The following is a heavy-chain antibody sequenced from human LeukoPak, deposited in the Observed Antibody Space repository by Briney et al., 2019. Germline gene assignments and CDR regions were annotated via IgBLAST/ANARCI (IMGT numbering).Heavy chain of an antibody. V-gene: IGHV4-38-2*02. CDR1: GYSISSGYY. J-gene: IGHJ4*02. Sequence: SETLSLTCTVSGYSISSGYYWGWIRQPPGKGLEWIGEINHSGSTNYNPSLKSRVTISVDTSKNQFSLKLSSVTAADTAVYYCARGRVGSSLALVSFKLYYFDYWGQGTLVTVSS. CDR3: ARGRVGSSLALVSFKLYYFDY. D-gene: IGHD1-26*01. CDR2: INHSGST.